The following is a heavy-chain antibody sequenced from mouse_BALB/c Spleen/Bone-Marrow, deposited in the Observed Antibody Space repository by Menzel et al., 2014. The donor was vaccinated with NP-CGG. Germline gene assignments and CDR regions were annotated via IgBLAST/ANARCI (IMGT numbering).Heavy chain of an antibody. V-gene: IGHV2-5-1*01. CDR2: IWRGGTT. CDR1: GFSLTNYG. D-gene: IGHD1-1*01. CDR3: AKGHYGSSPFAY. Sequence: VKLMESGPSLVQPSQSLSITCTVSGFSLTNYGIYWVRRSPGKGLEWLGVIWRGGTTDYNAAFMSRLSITKDNSKSXVFFKMNSLQADDTAIYYCAKGHYGSSPFAYWGQGTLVTVSA. J-gene: IGHJ3*01.